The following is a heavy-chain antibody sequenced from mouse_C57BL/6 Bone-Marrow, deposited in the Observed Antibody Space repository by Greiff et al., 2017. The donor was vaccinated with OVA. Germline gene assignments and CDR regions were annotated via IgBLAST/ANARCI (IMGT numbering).Heavy chain of an antibody. CDR1: GFNIKDYY. V-gene: IGHV14-2*01. CDR2: IDPEDGET. J-gene: IGHJ1*03. D-gene: IGHD2-4*01. CDR3: ARVYYDFYSYFDV. Sequence: VQLQQSGAELVKPGASVKLSCTASGFNIKDYYMHWVKQRTEQGLEWIGRIDPEDGETKYAPKFKGKATITADTSSNTAYLQLSSLTSEDTAVYYCARVYYDFYSYFDVWGTGTTVTVSS.